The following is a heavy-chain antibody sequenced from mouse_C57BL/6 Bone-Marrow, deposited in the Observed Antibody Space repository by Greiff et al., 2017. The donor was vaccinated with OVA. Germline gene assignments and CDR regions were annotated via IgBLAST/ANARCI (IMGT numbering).Heavy chain of an antibody. CDR2: INYDGSST. CDR3: ARATTVVHFDY. D-gene: IGHD1-1*01. V-gene: IGHV5-16*01. CDR1: GFTFSDYY. J-gene: IGHJ2*01. Sequence: DVMLVESEGGLVQPGSSMKLSCTASGFTFSDYYMAWVRQVPEKGLEWVANINYDGSSTYYLDSLKSRFIISRDNAKNILYLQMSSLKSEDTATYYCARATTVVHFDYWGQGTTLTVSS.